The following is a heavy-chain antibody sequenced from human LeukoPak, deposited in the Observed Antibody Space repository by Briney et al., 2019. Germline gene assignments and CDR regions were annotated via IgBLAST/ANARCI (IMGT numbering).Heavy chain of an antibody. J-gene: IGHJ4*02. CDR1: GFTFSSYA. CDR2: ISGRGDST. D-gene: IGHD6-13*01. V-gene: IGHV3-23*01. Sequence: GGSLRLSCAASGFTFSSYAMSWVRQAPGKGLEWVSTISGRGDSTYYADSVKGRFTISRDNSKNTLYLQMNGLRLEDTAGYYCAKGAGYSSNWNFDYWGQGTLVTVSS. CDR3: AKGAGYSSNWNFDY.